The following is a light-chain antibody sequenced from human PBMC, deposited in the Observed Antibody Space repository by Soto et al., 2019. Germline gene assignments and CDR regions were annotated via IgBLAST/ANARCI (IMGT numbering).Light chain of an antibody. V-gene: IGKV1-6*01. CDR1: EDVRHD. J-gene: IGKJ1*01. Sequence: AIQVTQSPSSLSASVGDRVTITCRTSEDVRHDLAWFQQRPGKAPNLLIYSATRLQSGVPSRFSGSGSGTDFTLIISSLQPEDFATYYCLQANNYPWTFGLGTKVEI. CDR2: SAT. CDR3: LQANNYPWT.